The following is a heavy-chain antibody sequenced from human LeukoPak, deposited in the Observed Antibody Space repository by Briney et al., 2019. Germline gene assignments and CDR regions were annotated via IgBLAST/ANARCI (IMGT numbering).Heavy chain of an antibody. V-gene: IGHV3-23*01. CDR2: ISGSGGTT. D-gene: IGHD2-21*01. Sequence: GGSLRLSCAASGFIFSSNAMSWVRQAPGEGLEWVSGISGSGGTTYYADSVKGRFTISRDNSKNTLYLQMNSLRAEDTAVYYCAKSDWRGAFDIWGQGTMVTVSS. CDR3: AKSDWRGAFDI. CDR1: GFIFSSNA. J-gene: IGHJ3*02.